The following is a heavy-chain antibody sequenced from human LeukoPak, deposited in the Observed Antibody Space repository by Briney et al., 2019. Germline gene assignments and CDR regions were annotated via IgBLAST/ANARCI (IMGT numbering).Heavy chain of an antibody. D-gene: IGHD1-26*01. CDR3: AKVHYTASFPGSFPGRNYFDS. Sequence: GGALRLSCTVSGFAFSGYAMSRVRQAPGKGPEWVSSIGARGDVTYSADSVKGRFTTPRDNSKRTLFLQMNSLRAEDTAVYYCAKVHYTASFPGSFPGRNYFDSWGQGSLVTVSP. V-gene: IGHV3-23*01. J-gene: IGHJ4*02. CDR1: GFAFSGYA. CDR2: IGARGDVT.